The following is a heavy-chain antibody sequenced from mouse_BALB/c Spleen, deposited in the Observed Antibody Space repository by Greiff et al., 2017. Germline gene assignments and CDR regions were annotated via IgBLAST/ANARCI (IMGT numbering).Heavy chain of an antibody. Sequence: EVQLQESGPSLVKPSQTLSLTCSVTGDSITSGYWNWIRKFPGNKLEYMGYISYSGSTYYNPSLKSRISITRDTSKNQYYLQLNSVTTEDTATYYCARYEGLRVYWYFDVWGAGTTVTVSS. CDR2: ISYSGST. CDR1: GDSITSGY. J-gene: IGHJ1*01. D-gene: IGHD2-4*01. V-gene: IGHV3-8*02. CDR3: ARYEGLRVYWYFDV.